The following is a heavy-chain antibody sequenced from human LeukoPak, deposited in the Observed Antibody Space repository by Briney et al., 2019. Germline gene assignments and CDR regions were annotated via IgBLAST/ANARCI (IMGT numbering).Heavy chain of an antibody. CDR1: GFTFSSSA. CDR2: IDTSGINT. V-gene: IGHV3-23*05. CDR3: ARGVSGPQYYFHS. Sequence: GGSLRLSCAASGFTFSSSAMRWVRQTPGKGLDWVCSIDTSGINTYYADSVRGRFTISRDNSKNTVVLQMNGLRAEDTATYYCARGVSGPQYYFHSWGQGTLVTVSS. J-gene: IGHJ4*02. D-gene: IGHD2/OR15-2a*01.